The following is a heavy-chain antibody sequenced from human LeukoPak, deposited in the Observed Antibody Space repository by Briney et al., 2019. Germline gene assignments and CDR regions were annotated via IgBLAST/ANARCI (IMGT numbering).Heavy chain of an antibody. V-gene: IGHV1-69*04. CDR2: IIPILGIA. D-gene: IGHD3-10*01. CDR3: ASGWVVGGFDY. J-gene: IGHJ4*02. Sequence: GASVKVSCKASGGTFSSYAISWVRQAPGQGLEWMGRIIPILGIANYAQKFQGRVTITADKSTSTAYMELSSLRSEDTAVYYCASGWVVGGFDYWGQGTLVTVSS. CDR1: GGTFSSYA.